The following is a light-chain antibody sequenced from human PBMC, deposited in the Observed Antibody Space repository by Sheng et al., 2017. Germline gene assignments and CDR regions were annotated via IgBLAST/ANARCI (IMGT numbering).Light chain of an antibody. Sequence: SYDLTQPPSVSVSPGQTASITCSGDKLGDKYACWYQQKPGQSPVLVIYQDTKRPSGIPERFSGSNSGNTATLTISGTQAMDEADYYCQAWDSSTVVFCGGTKVTVL. CDR1: KLGDKY. CDR2: QDT. J-gene: IGLJ2*01. V-gene: IGLV3-1*01. CDR3: QAWDSSTVV.